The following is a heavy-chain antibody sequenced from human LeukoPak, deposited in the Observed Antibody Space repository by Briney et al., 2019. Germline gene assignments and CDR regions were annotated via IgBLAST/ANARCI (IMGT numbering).Heavy chain of an antibody. V-gene: IGHV4-31*03. D-gene: IGHD2-2*01. J-gene: IGHJ6*02. Sequence: PSETLSLSCTVSGGSISSGGYYWSWIRQHPGKGLEWIRYIYYSGSTYYNPSLKSRVTISVDTSKNQFSLKLSSVTAADTAVYYCARVSCSSTSCYESGGYYYYGMDVWGQGTTVTVSS. CDR2: IYYSGST. CDR3: ARVSCSSTSCYESGGYYYYGMDV. CDR1: GGSISSGGYY.